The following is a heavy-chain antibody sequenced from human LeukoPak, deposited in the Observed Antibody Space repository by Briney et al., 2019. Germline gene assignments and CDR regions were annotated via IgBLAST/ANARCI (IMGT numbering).Heavy chain of an antibody. CDR1: GFTVSSNY. CDR3: AKDDLWFGELWRGHYFDY. V-gene: IGHV3-23*01. J-gene: IGHJ4*02. Sequence: GGSLRLSCAASGFTVSSNYMSWVRQAPGKGLEWVSAISGSGGSTYYADSVKGRFTISRDNSKNTLYLQMNSLRAEDTAVYYCAKDDLWFGELWRGHYFDYWGQGTLVTVSS. CDR2: ISGSGGST. D-gene: IGHD3-10*01.